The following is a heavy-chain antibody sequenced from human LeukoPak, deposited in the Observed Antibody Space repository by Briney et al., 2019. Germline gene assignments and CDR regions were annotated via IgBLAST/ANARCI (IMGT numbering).Heavy chain of an antibody. CDR2: IYTSGST. CDR3: ARGPLWYSFDY. J-gene: IGHJ4*02. V-gene: IGHV4-61*02. Sequence: PSETLSLTCTVSGGSISSGSYYWSWIRQPAGKGLEWIGRIYTSGSTNYNPSLKSRVTISVDTSKNQFSLKLSSVTAADTAVYHCARGPLWYSFDYWGQGTLVTVSS. D-gene: IGHD2-8*02. CDR1: GGSISSGSYY.